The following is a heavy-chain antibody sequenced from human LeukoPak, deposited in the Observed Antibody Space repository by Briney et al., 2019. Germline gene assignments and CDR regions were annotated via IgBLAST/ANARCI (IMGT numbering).Heavy chain of an antibody. CDR1: GYSISSGYY. CDR3: ARGGVLKSVDY. D-gene: IGHD3-16*01. CDR2: IYHSGST. J-gene: IGHJ4*02. V-gene: IGHV4-38-2*02. Sequence: SETLSLTCTVSGYSISSGYYWGWIRQPPGKGLEWIGSIYHSGSTYYNPSLKSRVTISVDTSKNQFSLRLSSATAADTAVYYCARGGVLKSVDYWGQGTLVTVSS.